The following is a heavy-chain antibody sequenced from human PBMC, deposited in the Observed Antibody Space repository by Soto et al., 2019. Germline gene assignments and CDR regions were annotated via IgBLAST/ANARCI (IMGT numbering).Heavy chain of an antibody. Sequence: ASVKVSCKASGYTFTSYGISWVRQAPGQGLEWMGWISASNGDTNYAQKLQGRVTMTTDTSTSTACMELRSLRFDDTAVYYCARVVAVAARNWFDPWGQGTLVTVSS. CDR1: GYTFTSYG. CDR2: ISASNGDT. J-gene: IGHJ5*02. D-gene: IGHD6-19*01. CDR3: ARVVAVAARNWFDP. V-gene: IGHV1-18*01.